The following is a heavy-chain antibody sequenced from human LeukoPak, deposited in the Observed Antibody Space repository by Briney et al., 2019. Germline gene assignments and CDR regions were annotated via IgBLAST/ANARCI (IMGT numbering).Heavy chain of an antibody. CDR1: GFTVSNYY. CDR2: IYSGGST. V-gene: IGHV3-66*01. Sequence: PGGSLRLSCAASGFTVSNYYMTWVRQAPGKGLEWVSVIYSGGSTYYADSVKGRFTISRDNSKNTLYLQMNSLRAEDTAVYYCARAYSGSYFDYWGQGTLDSVSS. J-gene: IGHJ4*02. CDR3: ARAYSGSYFDY. D-gene: IGHD1-26*01.